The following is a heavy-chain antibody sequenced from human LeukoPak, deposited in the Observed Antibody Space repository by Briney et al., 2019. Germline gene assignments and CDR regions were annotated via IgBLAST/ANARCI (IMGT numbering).Heavy chain of an antibody. CDR1: GYTFNRFA. V-gene: IGHV1-18*01. J-gene: IGHJ4*02. D-gene: IGHD2-2*01. CDR2: ISAYNGDT. CDR3: ARGGYQLLHF. Sequence: ASVKVSCKASGYTFNRFAFTWVRQAPGQGLEWVGWISAYNGDTHYAQNFQGRITMTTDTSTSTAYMELRSLTSDDPAVYYCARGGYQLLHFWGQGTLVIVSS.